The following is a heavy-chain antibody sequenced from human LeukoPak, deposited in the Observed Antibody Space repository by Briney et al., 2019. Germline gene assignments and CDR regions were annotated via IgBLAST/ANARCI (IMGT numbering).Heavy chain of an antibody. D-gene: IGHD3-10*01. CDR2: INPYTGGT. J-gene: IGHJ4*02. V-gene: IGHV1-2*02. Sequence: ASLKVSCTTSGYTFTDHYIHWVRHAPGQRLEWMGWINPYTGGTTYAQNFQGRVTVTRDTSIKIVYMELSSLRPDDTAFYYCARTSGHDFWGQGTLVTVSS. CDR1: GYTFTDHY. CDR3: ARTSGHDF.